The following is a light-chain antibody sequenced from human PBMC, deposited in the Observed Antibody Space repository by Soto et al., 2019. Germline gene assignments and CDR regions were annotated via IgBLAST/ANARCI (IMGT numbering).Light chain of an antibody. V-gene: IGKV3-15*01. CDR2: GAS. CDR1: QSVSSN. Sequence: EIVMTQSPATLSVSPGERATLSCRASQSVSSNLAWYQHQPGQAPRVLIYGASTRATGFPARFSGRGSGTEFTLTISSLQSEDFAVYYCQQYNNWPLTFGGGTKVDIK. J-gene: IGKJ4*01. CDR3: QQYNNWPLT.